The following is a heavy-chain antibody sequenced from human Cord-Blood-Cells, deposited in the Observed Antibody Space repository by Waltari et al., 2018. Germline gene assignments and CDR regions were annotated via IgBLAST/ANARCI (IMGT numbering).Heavy chain of an antibody. CDR1: GYSISRGYY. Sequence: QVQLQESGPGLVKPSETLSLTCAVSGYSISRGYYWGWIRQPPGKGLEWIGSIYHSGSTYYNPSLKSRVTISVDTSKNQFSLKLSSVTAADTAVYYCARDRLSCSGGSCYKVFGYWGQGTLVTVSS. CDR3: ARDRLSCSGGSCYKVFGY. CDR2: IYHSGST. V-gene: IGHV4-38-2*02. J-gene: IGHJ4*02. D-gene: IGHD2-15*01.